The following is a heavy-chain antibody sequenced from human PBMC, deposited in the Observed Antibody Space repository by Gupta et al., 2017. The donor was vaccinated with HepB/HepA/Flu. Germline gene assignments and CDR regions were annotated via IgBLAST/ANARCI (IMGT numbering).Heavy chain of an antibody. CDR3: ARESEGFDY. V-gene: IGHV1-18*01. J-gene: IGHJ4*02. CDR2: ITAYNGDT. Sequence: QVQLVQSGAEVKRPGASVKVSCKPSGFTFARYGVGWVRQAPGQGLEWMGWITAYNGDTSYAQNVQGRLTMTTDTSTSTAYMELKSLTSDDTALYYCARESEGFDYWGQGTLVTVSS. CDR1: GFTFARYG.